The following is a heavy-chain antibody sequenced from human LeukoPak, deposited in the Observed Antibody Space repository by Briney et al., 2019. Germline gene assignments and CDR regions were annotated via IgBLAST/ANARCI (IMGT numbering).Heavy chain of an antibody. CDR2: ISAYNGNT. J-gene: IGHJ4*02. CDR3: ARDLPTIYYDILTGYYKGGDYFDY. D-gene: IGHD3-9*01. CDR1: GYTFTSYG. V-gene: IGHV1-18*01. Sequence: ASVKVSCKASGYTFTSYGISWVRQAPGQGLEWMGWISAYNGNTSYAQKLQGRVTMTTDTSTSTAYMELRSLRSDDTAVYYCARDLPTIYYDILTGYYKGGDYFDYWGQGTLVTVSS.